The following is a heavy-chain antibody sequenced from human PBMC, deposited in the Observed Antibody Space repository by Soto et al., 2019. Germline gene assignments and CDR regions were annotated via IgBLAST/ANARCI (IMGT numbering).Heavy chain of an antibody. CDR2: VNPSGGST. Sequence: QVQLVQSGAEVKKPGASVKVSCKASGYIFTAYSMHWVRQAPGQGLEWMGVVNPSGGSTNYAQKFPGRITTTGDTSTRTVYMDLSSLTSEDTAVYYCAREENCSDGICYSEYFQRWGQGTLVTVSS. V-gene: IGHV1-46*01. CDR3: AREENCSDGICYSEYFQR. CDR1: GYIFTAYS. J-gene: IGHJ1*01. D-gene: IGHD2-15*01.